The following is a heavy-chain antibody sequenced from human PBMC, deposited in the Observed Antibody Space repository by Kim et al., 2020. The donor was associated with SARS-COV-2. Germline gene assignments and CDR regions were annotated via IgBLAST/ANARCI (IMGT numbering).Heavy chain of an antibody. Sequence: GESLKISCKGSGYSFTSYWISWVRQMPGKGLEWMGRIDPSDSYTNYSPSFQGHVTISADKSISTAYLQWSSLNASDTAMYYCAITPPAWLYEDHWGQGTLVTVSS. D-gene: IGHD3-9*01. CDR2: IDPSDSYT. V-gene: IGHV5-10-1*01. J-gene: IGHJ4*02. CDR1: GYSFTSYW. CDR3: AITPPAWLYEDH.